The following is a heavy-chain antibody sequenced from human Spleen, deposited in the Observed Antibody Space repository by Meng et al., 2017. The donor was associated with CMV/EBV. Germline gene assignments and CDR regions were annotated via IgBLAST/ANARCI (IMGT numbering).Heavy chain of an antibody. J-gene: IGHJ4*02. CDR3: AKLLGTVTTYDY. D-gene: IGHD4-17*01. Sequence: CVSSGFMFSYNWMSWVRQAPGKGQQWVASINTDGSTIHYVDSVKGRFTISRDNAKNSLYLQVNSVTAEDTAIYFCAKLLGTVTTYDYWGLGTLVTVSS. CDR1: GFMFSYNW. CDR2: INTDGSTI. V-gene: IGHV3-7*01.